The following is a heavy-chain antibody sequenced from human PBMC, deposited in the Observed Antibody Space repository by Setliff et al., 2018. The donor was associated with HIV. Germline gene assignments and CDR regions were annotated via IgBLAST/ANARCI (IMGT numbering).Heavy chain of an antibody. CDR2: MNPNSGNT. CDR3: ARGLAVAGKSYYDYYYMDV. D-gene: IGHD6-19*01. Sequence: GASVKVSCKASGYTFTSYDTNWVRQATGQGLEWMGWMNPNSGNTCYAQKFQGRVTMTRNTSISTAYMELSSLISEDTAVYYCARGLAVAGKSYYDYYYMDVWGKGTTITVSS. V-gene: IGHV1-8*01. CDR1: GYTFTSYD. J-gene: IGHJ6*03.